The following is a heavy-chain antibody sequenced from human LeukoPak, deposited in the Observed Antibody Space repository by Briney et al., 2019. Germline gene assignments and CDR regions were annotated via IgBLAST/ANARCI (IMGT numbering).Heavy chain of an antibody. V-gene: IGHV1-58*02. J-gene: IGHJ6*02. CDR3: AAGVGATPATYYYYGMDV. Sequence: SVKVSCKASGFTFTSSAMQWVRQARGQRLEWIGWIVVGSGNTNYAQKFQERVTITRDMSTSTAYMELSSLRSEDTAVYCCAAGVGATPATYYYYGMDVWGQGTTVTVSS. CDR2: IVVGSGNT. D-gene: IGHD1-26*01. CDR1: GFTFTSSA.